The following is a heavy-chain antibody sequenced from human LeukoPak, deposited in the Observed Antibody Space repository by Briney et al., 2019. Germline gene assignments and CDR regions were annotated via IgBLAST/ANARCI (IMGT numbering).Heavy chain of an antibody. CDR1: GYTLTELS. CDR2: FDPEDGET. CDR3: ATAVLAVKGLGYFDY. D-gene: IGHD3-16*01. V-gene: IGHV1-24*01. J-gene: IGHJ4*02. Sequence: ASVKVPCKVSGYTLTELSMHWVRQAPGKGLEWMGGFDPEDGETIYAQKFQGRVTMTEDTSTDTAYMELSSLRSEDTAVYYCATAVLAVKGLGYFDYWGQGTLVTVSS.